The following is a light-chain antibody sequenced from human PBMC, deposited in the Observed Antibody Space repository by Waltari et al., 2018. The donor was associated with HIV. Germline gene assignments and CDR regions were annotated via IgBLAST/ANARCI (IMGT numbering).Light chain of an antibody. CDR3: ASFTSNTWV. Sequence: HSALTQPASVSGPHGQSITISCAGTSSDVGDYDYVSWYHHPPGHAPKLVIYGVTNRPLGVSERFSGSKSGNTASLTISYLLTEDEGFYYCASFTSNTWVFGGGTEVTVL. CDR1: SSDVGDYDY. CDR2: GVT. V-gene: IGLV2-14*01. J-gene: IGLJ3*02.